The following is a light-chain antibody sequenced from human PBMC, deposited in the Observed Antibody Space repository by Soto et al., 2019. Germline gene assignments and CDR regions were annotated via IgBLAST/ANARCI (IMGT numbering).Light chain of an antibody. J-gene: IGKJ4*01. CDR1: QSVSSSY. CDR2: GAS. Sequence: EIVLTQSPGTLPLSPGERATLSCRASQSVSSSYLAWYQQKPGQAPRLLIYGASSRATGIPDRFSGSWSGTYFTLTISRLEPEDVAVYYCHHYDSSTLTFGGGTNVEIK. V-gene: IGKV3-20*01. CDR3: HHYDSSTLT.